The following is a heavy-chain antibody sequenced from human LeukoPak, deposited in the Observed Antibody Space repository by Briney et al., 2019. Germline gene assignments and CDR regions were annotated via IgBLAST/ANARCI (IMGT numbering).Heavy chain of an antibody. CDR3: ARDGPQSAAGTYYGMDV. CDR1: GFTVSSNY. D-gene: IGHD6-13*01. CDR2: IYSGGST. V-gene: IGHV3-66*01. Sequence: PGGSLRLSCAASGFTVSSNYMSWVRQAPGKGLEWVSVIYSGGSTYYADSVKGRFTISRDNSKNTLCLQMNSLRAEDTAVYYCARDGPQSAAGTYYGMDVWGQGTTVTVSS. J-gene: IGHJ6*02.